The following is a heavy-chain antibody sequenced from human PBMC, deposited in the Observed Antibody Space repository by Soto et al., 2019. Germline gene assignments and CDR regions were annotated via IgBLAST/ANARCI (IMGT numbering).Heavy chain of an antibody. Sequence: EVQLVESGGGLVKPGGSLRLSCAASGFSFSSYNMNWVRQAPGKGLEWVSSISTSNTYIYYADSVKGRFTISRDNAKNSLYLQMNSLRAEDTAVYYCARYQRVTTPLIRDYFDNWGQGVLVTVSP. CDR1: GFSFSSYN. V-gene: IGHV3-21*06. CDR3: ARYQRVTTPLIRDYFDN. J-gene: IGHJ4*02. CDR2: ISTSNTYI. D-gene: IGHD4-17*01.